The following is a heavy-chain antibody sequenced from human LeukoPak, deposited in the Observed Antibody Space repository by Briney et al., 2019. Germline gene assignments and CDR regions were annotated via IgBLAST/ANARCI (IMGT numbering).Heavy chain of an antibody. Sequence: PSETLSLTCTVSGGSISSYYWSWIRQPPGKGLEWIGYIYYSGSTNYNSSLKSRVTISVDTSKNQFFLKLSSVTAADTAVYYCARVSFAHDYYFDYWGQGTLVTVSS. CDR1: GGSISSYY. J-gene: IGHJ4*02. D-gene: IGHD3-3*01. CDR2: IYYSGST. V-gene: IGHV4-59*01. CDR3: ARVSFAHDYYFDY.